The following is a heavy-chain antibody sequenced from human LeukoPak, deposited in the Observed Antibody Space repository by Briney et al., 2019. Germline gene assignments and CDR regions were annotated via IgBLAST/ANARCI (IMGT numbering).Heavy chain of an antibody. Sequence: PGGSLRLSCAASGFTFSSYSMNWVRQAPGKGLEWVSSISSSSSYIYYADSVKGRFTISRDNSKNTLYLQMNSLGAEDTAVYYCASGLGDKLFDYWGQGTLVTVSS. CDR1: GFTFSSYS. CDR2: ISSSSSYI. J-gene: IGHJ4*02. V-gene: IGHV3-21*01. CDR3: ASGLGDKLFDY. D-gene: IGHD4-17*01.